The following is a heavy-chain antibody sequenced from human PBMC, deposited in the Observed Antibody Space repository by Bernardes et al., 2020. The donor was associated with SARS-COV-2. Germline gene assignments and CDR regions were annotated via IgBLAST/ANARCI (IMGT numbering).Heavy chain of an antibody. CDR3: ARGDGSSALDN. D-gene: IGHD6-6*01. CDR2: ISAYNGNT. J-gene: IGHJ4*02. Sequence: ASVKVSCKASGYTFTTYDITWVRQAPGQGLEWMGAISAYNGNTNYAQKFQGRVTMTTDTPTSTAYMELRSLRSDDTAVYYCARGDGSSALDNWGQGTLVTVSS. V-gene: IGHV1-18*04. CDR1: GYTFTTYD.